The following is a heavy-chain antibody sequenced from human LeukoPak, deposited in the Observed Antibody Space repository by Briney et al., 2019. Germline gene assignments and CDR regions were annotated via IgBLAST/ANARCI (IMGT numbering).Heavy chain of an antibody. V-gene: IGHV3-49*04. CDR2: IRSKVYGETT. J-gene: IGHJ4*02. CDR3: TRLVPYLDY. CDR1: GFTFGDYA. Sequence: GGSLRLSCTASGFTFGDYAMSWARQAPGQGLEWLGFIRSKVYGETTEYAASVKGRFTVSRDDSNSLAYLQMNSVQTEDTAVYYCTRLVPYLDYWGQGTLVTVSS. D-gene: IGHD2-2*01.